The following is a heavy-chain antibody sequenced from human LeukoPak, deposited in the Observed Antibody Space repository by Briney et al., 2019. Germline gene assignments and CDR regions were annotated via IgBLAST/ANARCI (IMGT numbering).Heavy chain of an antibody. Sequence: GGSLRLSCAASGFTFSSYEVNWVRQAPGKGLEWVSYISSSGSTIYYADSVKGRFTISRDNAKNSLYLQMNSLRAEDTAVYYCARVLYDSSGYLDYWGQGTLVTVSS. CDR3: ARVLYDSSGYLDY. J-gene: IGHJ4*02. CDR2: ISSSGSTI. V-gene: IGHV3-48*03. D-gene: IGHD3-22*01. CDR1: GFTFSSYE.